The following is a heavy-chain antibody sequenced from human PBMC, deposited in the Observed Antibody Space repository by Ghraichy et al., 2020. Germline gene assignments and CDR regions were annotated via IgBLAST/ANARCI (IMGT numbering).Heavy chain of an antibody. CDR1: GFTFSNAW. D-gene: IGHD3-10*01. CDR2: IKSKTDGWTT. Sequence: GGSLRLSCAASGFTFSNAWMSWVRQAPGKGLEWVGRIKSKTDGWTTDYAAPVKGRFTISRDDSKNTLYLQMNSLKTEDTAVYYCTTAMVRGVTPLNWGQGTLVTVSS. V-gene: IGHV3-15*01. J-gene: IGHJ1*01. CDR3: TTAMVRGVTPLN.